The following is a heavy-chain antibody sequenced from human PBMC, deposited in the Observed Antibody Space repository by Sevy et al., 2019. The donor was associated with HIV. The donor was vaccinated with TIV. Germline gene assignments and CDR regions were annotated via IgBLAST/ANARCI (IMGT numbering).Heavy chain of an antibody. D-gene: IGHD4-17*01. CDR2: IDHSGRS. J-gene: IGHJ4*02. CDR3: ARGPKPLRSDYGDYRGVGYYFDS. Sequence: SETLLTCAVYGESFSNYYWSWIRLSPGKGLEAIGEIDHSGRSDYNPSLKSRGTMSVDTSKNQFSLRLTSVTAAATAVYYCARGPKPLRSDYGDYRGVGYYFDSWGQGTLVTVSS. CDR1: GESFSNYY. V-gene: IGHV4-34*01.